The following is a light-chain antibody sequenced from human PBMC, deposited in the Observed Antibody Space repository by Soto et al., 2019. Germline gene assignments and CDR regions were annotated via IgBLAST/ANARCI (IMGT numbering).Light chain of an antibody. V-gene: IGKV3-20*01. CDR3: QQYGNSPWT. CDR1: QRFGSSN. CDR2: STS. J-gene: IGKJ1*01. Sequence: EIVLTQSPVTLSVSPGERGTLSCRASQRFGSSNLAWYQQKPGQAPRLLIYSTSSRATGIPDRFSGSGSGTDFTLTISRLEPEDFAVYYCQQYGNSPWTFGQGTKV.